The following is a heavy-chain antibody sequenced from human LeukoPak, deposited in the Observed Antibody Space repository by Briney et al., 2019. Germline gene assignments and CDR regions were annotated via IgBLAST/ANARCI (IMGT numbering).Heavy chain of an antibody. CDR1: GGSISSSNYY. Sequence: SETLSLTCTVSGGSISSSNYYWRWIRQPPGKGLEWIGSIYYSGSTYYNPSLKSRVTISVDTSKNQFSLKLSSVTAADTAVYYCARQGDYYDSSGAFDYWGQGTLVTVSS. V-gene: IGHV4-39*01. D-gene: IGHD3-22*01. CDR3: ARQGDYYDSSGAFDY. J-gene: IGHJ4*02. CDR2: IYYSGST.